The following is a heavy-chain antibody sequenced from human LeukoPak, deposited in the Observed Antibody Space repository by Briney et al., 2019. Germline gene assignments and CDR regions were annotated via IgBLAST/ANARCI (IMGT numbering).Heavy chain of an antibody. CDR3: ARARLAVSGNYFEN. CDR2: IKEDGSEK. CDR1: GFTLSTYW. V-gene: IGHV3-7*04. J-gene: IGHJ4*02. Sequence: GGSLRLSCAASGFTLSTYWMSWVRQAPGKGLEWVANIKEDGSEKYYVDSVKGRFTISRDNAKNPLYLQMNSLRVEDTAVYHCARARLAVSGNYFENWGQGTLVTVSS. D-gene: IGHD6-19*01.